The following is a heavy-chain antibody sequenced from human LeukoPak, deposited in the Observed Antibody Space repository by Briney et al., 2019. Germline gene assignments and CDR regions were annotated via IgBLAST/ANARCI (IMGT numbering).Heavy chain of an antibody. CDR3: ARGATFQRQALAY. D-gene: IGHD3-16*01. Sequence: GASVKVACKASGYIFTEYDINWVRQAAGQGPELMGWINPNSYNKAYTGKFQGRLTMTTNTSTTTVYMELSPLRSEDTAIYYCARGATFQRQALAYWGQGTLVIVSS. V-gene: IGHV1-8*01. CDR2: INPNSYNK. J-gene: IGHJ4*02. CDR1: GYIFTEYD.